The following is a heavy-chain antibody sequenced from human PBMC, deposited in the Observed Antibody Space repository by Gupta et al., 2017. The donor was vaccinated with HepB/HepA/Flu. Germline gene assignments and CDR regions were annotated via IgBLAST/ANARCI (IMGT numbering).Heavy chain of an antibody. J-gene: IGHJ4*02. Sequence: EVQLVESGGGLVQPGGSLGLSCAASGFTFTDAWMTWVRQAPGKGLEWVARIKSRRAGGTTDYAAPVKGRFTISRDDSKNTLSLQMNSLKIEDTAVYYCTTDLRDWGQGTLVTASS. CDR3: TTDLRD. CDR1: GFTFTDAW. V-gene: IGHV3-15*01. CDR2: IKSRRAGGTT.